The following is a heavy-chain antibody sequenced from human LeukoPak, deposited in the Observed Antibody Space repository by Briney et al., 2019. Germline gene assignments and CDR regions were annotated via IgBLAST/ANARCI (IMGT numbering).Heavy chain of an antibody. CDR3: AIGGDCSTSCYRCFNY. V-gene: IGHV5-51*01. Sequence: GESLKIFCKGSGYRFTNYWIGWVRQMPGKGLEGMGIHYPGDSDTRYSPPFQGQVTISADKSISTAYLQWSSLKASGTAIYFCAIGGDCSTSCYRCFNYWGQGTLVTVSS. CDR1: GYRFTNYW. CDR2: HYPGDSDT. J-gene: IGHJ4*02. D-gene: IGHD2-2*02.